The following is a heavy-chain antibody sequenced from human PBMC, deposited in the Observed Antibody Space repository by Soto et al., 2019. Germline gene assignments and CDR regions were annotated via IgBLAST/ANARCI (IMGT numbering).Heavy chain of an antibody. D-gene: IGHD3-22*01. Sequence: ASLKVSCKASGYTFTSYYMHWVRQAPGQGLEWMGIINPSGGSTSYAQKFQGRVTMTRDTSTSTVYMELSSLRSEDTAVYYCARDGTITMIGDYWGQGXLVTVYS. CDR3: ARDGTITMIGDY. CDR1: GYTFTSYY. V-gene: IGHV1-46*01. CDR2: INPSGGST. J-gene: IGHJ4*02.